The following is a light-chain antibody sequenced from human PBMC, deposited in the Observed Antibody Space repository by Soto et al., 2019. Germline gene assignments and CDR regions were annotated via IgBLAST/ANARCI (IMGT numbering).Light chain of an antibody. J-gene: IGLJ1*01. CDR2: EVS. Sequence: QSVLTQPPSASGSPGQSVTISCSGTSSDVGGYNYVSWHQQHPGKAPKLMIYEVSKRPSGVPDRFSRSKSGNTASLIVSGLQAEDEADYYCSSYAGSNNFVFGTGTKVTVL. CDR3: SSYAGSNNFV. V-gene: IGLV2-8*01. CDR1: SSDVGGYNY.